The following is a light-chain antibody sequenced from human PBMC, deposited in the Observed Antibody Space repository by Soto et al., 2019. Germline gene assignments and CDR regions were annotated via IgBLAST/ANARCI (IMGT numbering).Light chain of an antibody. V-gene: IGKV3-20*01. CDR1: QSVSSSY. J-gene: IGKJ5*01. CDR3: QQYGSTPLVT. Sequence: EIVLTQSPGTLSLSPGERATLSCRASQSVSSSYLAWYQQKPGQAPRLLIYGASSRANGIPDRFSGSGSGTDFSLTISRLEPEDVAVYYCQQYGSTPLVTFGQGTRLEIK. CDR2: GAS.